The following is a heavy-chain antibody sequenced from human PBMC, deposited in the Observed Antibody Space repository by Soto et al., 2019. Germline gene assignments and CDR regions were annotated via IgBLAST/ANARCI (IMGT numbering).Heavy chain of an antibody. CDR2: IYYSGST. V-gene: IGHV4-31*03. D-gene: IGHD3-10*01. CDR1: GGSISSGGYY. J-gene: IGHJ6*02. Sequence: SETLSLTCTVSGGSISSGGYYWSWIRQHPGKGLEWIGYIYYSGSTYYSPSLKSRVTISVDTPKNQFSLKLSPVTAADTAVYYCARDQRYYYGSGSHDYYGMDVWGQGTTVTVSS. CDR3: ARDQRYYYGSGSHDYYGMDV.